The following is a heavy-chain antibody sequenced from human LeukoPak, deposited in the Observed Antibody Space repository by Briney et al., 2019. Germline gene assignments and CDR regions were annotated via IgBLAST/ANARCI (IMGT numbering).Heavy chain of an antibody. CDR2: VSSSSTTI. J-gene: IGHJ4*02. Sequence: GGSLRLSCAASGFTFSSYSMNWVRQAPGKGLEWVSYVSSSSTTIHYADSVKGRFTISRDNAKNSLYLQMNSLRDEDTAVYYCARDLTYNYETSGYRWGQGTLVTVSS. V-gene: IGHV3-48*02. CDR1: GFTFSSYS. D-gene: IGHD3-22*01. CDR3: ARDLTYNYETSGYR.